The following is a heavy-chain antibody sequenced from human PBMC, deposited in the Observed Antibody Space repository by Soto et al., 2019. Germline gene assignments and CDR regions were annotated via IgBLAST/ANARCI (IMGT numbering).Heavy chain of an antibody. Sequence: PSETLSLTCTVSGGSISSGGYYWSWIRQLPGKGLEWIGYIYYSGSTYYNPSLKSRVTISVDTSKNQFSLKLSSVTAADTAVYYCARGFYLAGMLDYWGQGTLVTVSS. CDR1: GGSISSGGYY. V-gene: IGHV4-31*03. J-gene: IGHJ4*02. CDR3: ARGFYLAGMLDY. D-gene: IGHD2-15*01. CDR2: IYYSGST.